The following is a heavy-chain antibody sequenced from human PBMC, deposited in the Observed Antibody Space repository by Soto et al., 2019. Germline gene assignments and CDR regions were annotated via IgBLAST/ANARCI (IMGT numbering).Heavy chain of an antibody. V-gene: IGHV4-4*02. CDR1: GGSISSSNW. Sequence: SETLSLTCAVSGGSISSSNWWSWVRQPPGKGLEWIGEIYHSGSTNYNPSLKSRVTISVDKSKNQFSLKLSSVTAADTAVYYCARNTRDSSGYWDFDYWGQGTLVTVSS. D-gene: IGHD3-22*01. J-gene: IGHJ4*02. CDR3: ARNTRDSSGYWDFDY. CDR2: IYHSGST.